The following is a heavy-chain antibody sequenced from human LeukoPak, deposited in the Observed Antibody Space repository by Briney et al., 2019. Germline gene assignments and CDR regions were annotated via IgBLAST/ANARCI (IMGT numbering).Heavy chain of an antibody. J-gene: IGHJ5*02. CDR3: AREAPITMIVS. Sequence: GGSLRPSCAASGFTFSSYSMNWVRQAPGKGLEWVSYISSSSSTIYYADSVKGRFTISRDNAKNSLYPQMNSLRAEDTAVYYCAREAPITMIVSWGQGTLVTVSS. CDR2: ISSSSSTI. V-gene: IGHV3-48*04. CDR1: GFTFSSYS. D-gene: IGHD3-22*01.